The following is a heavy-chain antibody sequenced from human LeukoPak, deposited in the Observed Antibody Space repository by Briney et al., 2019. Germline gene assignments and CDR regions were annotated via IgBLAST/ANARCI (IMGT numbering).Heavy chain of an antibody. Sequence: PGGSLRLSCAASGFTFSNAWMSWVRQAPGKGLEWVGRIKSKTDGGTTDYAAPVKGRFTISRDDSKNTLYLQMNSLKTEDTAVYYCTRDRYYDFWSGYYRALDIWGQGTMVTVSS. V-gene: IGHV3-15*01. CDR1: GFTFSNAW. CDR2: IKSKTDGGTT. CDR3: TRDRYYDFWSGYYRALDI. D-gene: IGHD3-3*01. J-gene: IGHJ3*02.